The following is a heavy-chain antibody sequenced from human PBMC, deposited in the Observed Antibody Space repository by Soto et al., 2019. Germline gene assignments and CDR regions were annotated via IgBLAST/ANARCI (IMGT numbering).Heavy chain of an antibody. Sequence: EVQLVESGGGLVQPGGSLRLSCAASGFTVSSNYMSWVRQAPGKGLEWVSVIYSGGSTYYADSVKGRFTISRDNSKNTLYLQMNSLRAEDTAVYYCARDLKAVANFYDAFDIWGQGTMVTVSS. V-gene: IGHV3-66*01. J-gene: IGHJ3*02. CDR2: IYSGGST. CDR3: ARDLKAVANFYDAFDI. CDR1: GFTVSSNY. D-gene: IGHD6-19*01.